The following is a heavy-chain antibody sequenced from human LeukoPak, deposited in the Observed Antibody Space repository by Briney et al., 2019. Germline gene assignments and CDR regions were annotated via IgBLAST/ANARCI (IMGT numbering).Heavy chain of an antibody. V-gene: IGHV3-7*01. Sequence: GGSLRPSCAASGFTFSRHWMSWVRLAPGKGLEWVANIKYDGSKIYCVDSVKGRFTISRDNAKNSMYLQMNSLRAEDTALYYCAREGDYMWSFLIWGQGTMVTVSS. CDR2: IKYDGSKI. D-gene: IGHD1-26*01. CDR3: AREGDYMWSFLI. CDR1: GFTFSRHW. J-gene: IGHJ3*02.